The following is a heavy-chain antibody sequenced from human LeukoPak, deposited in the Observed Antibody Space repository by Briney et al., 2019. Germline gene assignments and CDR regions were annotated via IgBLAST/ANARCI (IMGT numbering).Heavy chain of an antibody. CDR3: ARVKGVFAPFDS. CDR1: GFTFSSYT. J-gene: IGHJ4*02. V-gene: IGHV3-48*02. Sequence: GGSLRLSCAASGFTFSSYTMNWVRQAPGKGLEWVSSIGSGSSAIYYADSVKGRFTISRDNAKNSLYLQMNSLRDEDTAVYYCARVKGVFAPFDSWGQGTLVTASS. D-gene: IGHD2-8*01. CDR2: IGSGSSAI.